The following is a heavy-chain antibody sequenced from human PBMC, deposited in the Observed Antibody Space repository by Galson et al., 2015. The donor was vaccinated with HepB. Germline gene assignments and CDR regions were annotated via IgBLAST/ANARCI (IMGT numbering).Heavy chain of an antibody. D-gene: IGHD3-10*01. CDR2: IIPILGIA. CDR1: GGTFSSYT. J-gene: IGHJ5*02. Sequence: SVKVSCKASGGTFSSYTISWVRQAPGQGLEWMGRIIPILGIANYAQKFQGGVTITADKSTSTAYMELSSLRSEDTAVYYCAGGGSGSYKHGAFDPWGQGTLVTVSS. CDR3: AGGGSGSYKHGAFDP. V-gene: IGHV1-69*02.